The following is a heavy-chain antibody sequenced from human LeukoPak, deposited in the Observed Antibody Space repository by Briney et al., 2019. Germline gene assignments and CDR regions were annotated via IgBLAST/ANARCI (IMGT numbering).Heavy chain of an antibody. Sequence: SSETLSLTCTVSGGSISSSSYYWGWFRHPPGRGLEWIGSIYYSGSTYYNSSLKSRVTISVDTSKNQFSLKLSSVTAADTAVYYCARTFGYSYGYLDYWGQGTLVTVSS. V-gene: IGHV4-39*01. J-gene: IGHJ4*02. CDR2: IYYSGST. CDR3: ARTFGYSYGYLDY. CDR1: GGSISSSSYY. D-gene: IGHD5-18*01.